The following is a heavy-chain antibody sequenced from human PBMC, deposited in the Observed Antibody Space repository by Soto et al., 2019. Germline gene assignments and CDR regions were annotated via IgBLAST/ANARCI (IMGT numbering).Heavy chain of an antibody. V-gene: IGHV4-59*08. Sequence: QEQVQESGPGLVKPSETLSLTCTVSNGSFGSYYGSWIRKPPGQGPEWIGYIFYSGNHHYNPSLKSRVTISVDQSKNQVSLKMTSVTDADTAVDYCARHMGYSGSGSYFDLWGQGTLVTISS. CDR2: IFYSGNH. CDR3: ARHMGYSGSGSYFDL. J-gene: IGHJ4*02. D-gene: IGHD3-10*01. CDR1: NGSFGSYY.